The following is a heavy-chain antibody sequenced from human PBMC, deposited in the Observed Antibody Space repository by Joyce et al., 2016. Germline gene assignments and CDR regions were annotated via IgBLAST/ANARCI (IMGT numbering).Heavy chain of an antibody. CDR1: GYTFTDYY. Sequence: EVQLVQSGAEVKKPGATVKISCKVSGYTFTDYYMHWVQQAPGKGLEWMGLVDPKDGETLYAEKFQGSVTVTAGTSTDTAYMELSSLRSEDTAVYYCATVDYYYGSGTPRDYYYYMDVWGKGTTVTVSS. D-gene: IGHD3-10*01. J-gene: IGHJ6*03. V-gene: IGHV1-69-2*01. CDR2: VDPKDGET. CDR3: ATVDYYYGSGTPRDYYYYMDV.